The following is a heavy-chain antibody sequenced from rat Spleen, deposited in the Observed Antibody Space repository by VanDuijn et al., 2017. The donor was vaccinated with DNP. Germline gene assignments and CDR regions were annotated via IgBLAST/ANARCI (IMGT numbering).Heavy chain of an antibody. J-gene: IGHJ2*01. D-gene: IGHD1-12*02. CDR3: TTGVYYDGSYSPFGY. CDR2: INTDSTKT. CDR1: GFTFSTYV. Sequence: EVQLVESGGGLVQPGSSLKVSCVGSGFTFSTYVIHWFRQTPENGIEWLAYINTDSTKTHYAETVKGRFTISRDNEKSTLYLQMDSLRSEDTATYYCTTGVYYDGSYSPFGYWGQGVMVTVSS. V-gene: IGHV5-43*01.